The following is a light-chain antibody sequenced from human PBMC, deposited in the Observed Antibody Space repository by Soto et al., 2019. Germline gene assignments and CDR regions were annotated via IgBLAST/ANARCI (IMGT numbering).Light chain of an antibody. Sequence: QSVLTQQPSASGTPGQRVTISCSGSSSNIGSNYVYWYQQLPGTAPKLLIYRNNQRPSGVPDRSSGSKSGTSASLAISGLRSEDEADYYCAAWDDSLSVVFGGGTQLTVL. CDR2: RNN. CDR1: SSNIGSNY. J-gene: IGLJ2*01. CDR3: AAWDDSLSVV. V-gene: IGLV1-47*01.